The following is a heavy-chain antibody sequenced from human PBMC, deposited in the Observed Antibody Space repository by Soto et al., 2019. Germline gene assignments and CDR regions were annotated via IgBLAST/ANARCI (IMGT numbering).Heavy chain of an antibody. D-gene: IGHD2-15*01. CDR3: ARHLPPGTGIVDY. CDR2: IYYSGST. V-gene: IGHV4-39*01. CDR1: GGSISSSSYY. Sequence: SETLSLTCTVSGGSISSSSYYWGWIRQPPGKGLEWIGSIYYSGSTYYNPSLKSRVTISVDTSKNQFSLKLSSVTAADTAVYYCARHLPPGTGIVDYWGQGTLVTVSS. J-gene: IGHJ4*02.